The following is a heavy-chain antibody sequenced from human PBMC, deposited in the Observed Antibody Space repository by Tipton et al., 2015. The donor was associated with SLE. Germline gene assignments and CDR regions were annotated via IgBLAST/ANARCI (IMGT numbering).Heavy chain of an antibody. J-gene: IGHJ4*02. V-gene: IGHV4-38-2*01. CDR2: IYYDGNT. CDR1: GYSISSGYY. D-gene: IGHD3-22*01. Sequence: GLVKPSETLSLNCAVSGYSISSGYYWAWIRQPPGKGLEWIGNIYYDGNTYYNPSLKSRVTISVDTSKNHFSLKLSSVTAADTAVYYCARTLPDSSGLAFDHWGQGTLVTVSS. CDR3: ARTLPDSSGLAFDH.